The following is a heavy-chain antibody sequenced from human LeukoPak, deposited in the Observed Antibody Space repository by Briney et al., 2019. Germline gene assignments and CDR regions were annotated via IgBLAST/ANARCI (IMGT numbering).Heavy chain of an antibody. D-gene: IGHD5-18*01. Sequence: GRSLRLSCTDSGLTVRDHAMHWLRQAPGEGLEWVSGIDWTSDRIGYADSVKGRFTISRDNTKNSLYLQMNSLRAEDTALYYCAKGLFPIDPSMLTEGFDYWGQGTLVTVSS. V-gene: IGHV3-9*01. J-gene: IGHJ4*02. CDR1: GLTVRDHA. CDR2: IDWTSDRI. CDR3: AKGLFPIDPSMLTEGFDY.